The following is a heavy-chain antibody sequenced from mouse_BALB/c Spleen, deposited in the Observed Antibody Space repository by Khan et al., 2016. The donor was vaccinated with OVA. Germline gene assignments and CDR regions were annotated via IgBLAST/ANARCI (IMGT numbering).Heavy chain of an antibody. CDR1: GFNIKDTY. J-gene: IGHJ3*01. V-gene: IGHV14-3*02. CDR3: ARDYWDVFAY. D-gene: IGHD4-1*01. Sequence: VQLKQSGAELVKPGASVKLSCTASGFNIKDTYMHWVKQRPEQGLEWIGRIDPANGNTKYDPKFQGKATLTADTSSNTDFLQLSSLKSEDTAVYYCARDYWDVFAYWGQGTLVTVSA. CDR2: IDPANGNT.